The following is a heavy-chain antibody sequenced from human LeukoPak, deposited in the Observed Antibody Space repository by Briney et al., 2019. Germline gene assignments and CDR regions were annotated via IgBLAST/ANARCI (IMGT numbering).Heavy chain of an antibody. Sequence: PGGSLRLSCAASGFTFSSYAMHWVRQAPGKGLEWVSYISSSGSTIYYADSVKGRFTISRDNAKNSLYLQMNSLRAEDTAVYHCARGGLYSSSLNWFDPWGQGTLVTVSS. CDR3: ARGGLYSSSLNWFDP. V-gene: IGHV3-48*04. D-gene: IGHD6-13*01. CDR1: GFTFSSYA. J-gene: IGHJ5*02. CDR2: ISSSGSTI.